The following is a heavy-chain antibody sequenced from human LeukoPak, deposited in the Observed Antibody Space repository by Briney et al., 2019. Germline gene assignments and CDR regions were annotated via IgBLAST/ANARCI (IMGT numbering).Heavy chain of an antibody. J-gene: IGHJ6*02. CDR2: ISYDGSNK. Sequence: GGSLRLSCAASGFTFSGYPIHWVRQAPGKGLEWVAVISYDGSNKYYADSVKGRFTISRDNSKNTLYLQMNSLRAEDTAVYFCARGGGLDVWGQGATVTVSS. CDR1: GFTFSGYP. D-gene: IGHD3-16*01. CDR3: ARGGGLDV. V-gene: IGHV3-30-3*01.